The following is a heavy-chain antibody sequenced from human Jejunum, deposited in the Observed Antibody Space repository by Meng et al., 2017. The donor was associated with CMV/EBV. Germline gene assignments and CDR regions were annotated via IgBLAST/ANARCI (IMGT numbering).Heavy chain of an antibody. CDR3: GAKGGGGIVVPDRLDF. CDR1: TFHYCY. Sequence: TFHYCYKHWVRRAPGQGLVWVGIRNPPGSDPTSAQQFQGPITMTLRPSTKPFSLEKTNLASQDTAVFYCGAKGGGGIVVPDRLDFWGQGTLVTVSS. V-gene: IGHV1-46*02. D-gene: IGHD2-21*01. CDR2: RNPPGSDP. J-gene: IGHJ4*02.